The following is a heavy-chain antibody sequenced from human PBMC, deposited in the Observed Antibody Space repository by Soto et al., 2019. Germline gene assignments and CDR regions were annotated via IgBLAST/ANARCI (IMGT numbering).Heavy chain of an antibody. CDR3: ARGLYCYGSGIMDV. D-gene: IGHD3-10*01. CDR1: GDPFSSYT. Sequence: SVKVSCKGSGDPFSSYTISCVRQAPGQRHERLGRIIPILGIANYAQKFQGRVTITADKSTSTAYMELSSLRSDDTAVYYCARGLYCYGSGIMDVWGKGTTVTVSS. J-gene: IGHJ6*04. V-gene: IGHV1-69*02. CDR2: IIPILGIA.